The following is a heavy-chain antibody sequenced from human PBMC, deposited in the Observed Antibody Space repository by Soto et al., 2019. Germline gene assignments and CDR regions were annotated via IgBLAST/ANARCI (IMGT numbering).Heavy chain of an antibody. CDR3: TRHVADF. CDR2: IRSKPNNYAT. Sequence: EVQLVESGGGLVQPGGSLKLSCAASGFTFSESAMHWVRQASGKGLEWVGRIRSKPNNYATAYAASVKGRFTISRDDSKNTVYLQMNSLKTEDTAVYYCTRHVADFWGQGTLVTVSS. J-gene: IGHJ4*02. V-gene: IGHV3-73*01. CDR1: GFTFSESA.